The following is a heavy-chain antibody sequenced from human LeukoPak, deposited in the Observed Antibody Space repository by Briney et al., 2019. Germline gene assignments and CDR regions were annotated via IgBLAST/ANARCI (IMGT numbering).Heavy chain of an antibody. V-gene: IGHV3-20*04. CDR3: AKEVEGYQLLSRKYYYYYMDV. CDR2: INWNGGST. J-gene: IGHJ6*03. D-gene: IGHD2-2*01. CDR1: GFTFDDYG. Sequence: GGSLRLSCAASGFTFDDYGMSWVRQAPGKGLEWVSGINWNGGSTGYADSVKGRFTISRDNAKNSLYLQMNSLRAEDTAVYYCAKEVEGYQLLSRKYYYYYMDVWGKGTTVTISS.